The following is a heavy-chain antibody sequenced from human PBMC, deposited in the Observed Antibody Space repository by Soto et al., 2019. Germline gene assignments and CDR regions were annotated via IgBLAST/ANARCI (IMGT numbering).Heavy chain of an antibody. CDR3: ARDNDYGDPGYMDV. CDR2: ISAYNGNT. CDR1: GYTFTSYG. D-gene: IGHD4-17*01. Sequence: ASVKVSCKASGYTFTSYGISWVRQAPGQGLEWMGWISAYNGNTNYAQKLQGRVTMTTDTSTSTAYMELRSLRSDDTAVYYCARDNDYGDPGYMDVWDKGTTVTVSS. V-gene: IGHV1-18*01. J-gene: IGHJ6*03.